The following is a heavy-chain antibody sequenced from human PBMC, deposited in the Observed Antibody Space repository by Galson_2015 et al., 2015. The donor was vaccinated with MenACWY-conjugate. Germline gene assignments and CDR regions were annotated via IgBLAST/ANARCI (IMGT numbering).Heavy chain of an antibody. D-gene: IGHD5/OR15-5a*01. Sequence: SLRLSCAASGFTFSSYTLNWVRQAPGKGLEWISYISSTGSSRSGSIINNADSVRGRVNISKDHAKNSMYLQMNSLRAEDTAVYYCATARVSTMNQPHYWGQGTLVTVSS. CDR3: ATARVSTMNQPHY. V-gene: IGHV3-48*04. J-gene: IGHJ4*02. CDR2: ISSTGSSRSGSII. CDR1: GFTFSSYT.